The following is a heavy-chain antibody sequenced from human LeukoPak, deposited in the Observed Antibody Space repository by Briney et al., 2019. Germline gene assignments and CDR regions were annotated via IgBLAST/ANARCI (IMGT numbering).Heavy chain of an antibody. CDR2: ISGSGGST. CDR3: ARAQYRRYDY. CDR1: GFTFSSYA. D-gene: IGHD6-6*01. Sequence: PGGSLRLSCAASGFTFSSYAMSWVRQAPGKGLEWVSAISGSGGSTYYADSVKGRFTISRDNAKNSLYLQMNSLRAEDTAMYYCARAQYRRYDYWGQGTLVTVSS. J-gene: IGHJ4*02. V-gene: IGHV3-23*01.